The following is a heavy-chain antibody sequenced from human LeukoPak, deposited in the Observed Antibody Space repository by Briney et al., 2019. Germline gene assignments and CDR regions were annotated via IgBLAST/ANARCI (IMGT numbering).Heavy chain of an antibody. CDR3: ARGDPAGLFDS. J-gene: IGHJ4*02. Sequence: KSSETLSLTCALSGDSFSSGYWNWIRQPPGKGLEWIGYIYYSGTTNSNPSLESRVTVSVDTSRKYCSLKLTSVTAADTAVYFCARGDPAGLFDSWGQGHLVTVSS. D-gene: IGHD3-10*01. CDR2: IYYSGTT. V-gene: IGHV4-59*01. CDR1: GDSFSSGY.